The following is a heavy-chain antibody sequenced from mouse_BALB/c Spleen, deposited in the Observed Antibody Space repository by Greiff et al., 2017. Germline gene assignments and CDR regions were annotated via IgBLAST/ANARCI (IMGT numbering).Heavy chain of an antibody. V-gene: IGHV1-9*01. J-gene: IGHJ3*01. Sequence: QVQLQQSGAELMKPGASAKISCKATGYTFSSYWIEWVKQRPGHGLEWIGEILPGSGSTNYNEKFKGKATFTADTSSNTAYMQLSSLTSEDSAVYYCARVGHDYDSFAYWGQGTLVTVSA. CDR1: GYTFSSYW. CDR3: ARVGHDYDSFAY. D-gene: IGHD2-4*01. CDR2: ILPGSGST.